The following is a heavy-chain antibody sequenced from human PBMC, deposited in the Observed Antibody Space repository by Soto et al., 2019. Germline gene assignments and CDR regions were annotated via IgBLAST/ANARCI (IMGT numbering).Heavy chain of an antibody. Sequence: QVQLVQSGAEVKKPGSSVKVSCKASGGTFSSYAISWVRQAPGQGLEWMGGIIPISRTANYAQKFQGRVTITADESTSTAYMEMSSLRSEETAVYYCARSQGSSTSLEIYYYYYYGMDVWGQGTTVTVSS. J-gene: IGHJ6*02. CDR3: ARSQGSSTSLEIYYYYYYGMDV. CDR2: IIPISRTA. D-gene: IGHD2-2*01. V-gene: IGHV1-69*01. CDR1: GGTFSSYA.